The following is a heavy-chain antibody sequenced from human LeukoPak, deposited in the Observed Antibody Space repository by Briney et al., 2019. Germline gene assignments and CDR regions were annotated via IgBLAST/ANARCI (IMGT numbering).Heavy chain of an antibody. CDR1: GSIFSHYD. CDR2: IITSGAIT. CDR3: AKIVRRAFDV. J-gene: IGHJ3*01. D-gene: IGHD6-6*01. Sequence: GGSLRLSCAASGSIFSHYDMSWVRQAPGKGLEWVSGIITSGAITYYADSVKGRFTISRDNSKNTLYLQMNSLRAEDTALYYCAKIVRRAFDVWGQGTMVTVSS. V-gene: IGHV3-23*01.